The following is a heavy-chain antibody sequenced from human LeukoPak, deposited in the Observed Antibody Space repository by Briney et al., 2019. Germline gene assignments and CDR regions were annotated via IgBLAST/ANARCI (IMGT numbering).Heavy chain of an antibody. Sequence: ASVKVSCKASGGTFSSYAISWVRQAPGQGLEWMGGIIPIFGTANYAQKFQGRVTITADESTSTAYMELSSLRSKDTAVYYCARGRGRQQHQVDYWGQGTLVTVSS. CDR3: ARGRGRQQHQVDY. CDR1: GGTFSSYA. D-gene: IGHD6-13*01. V-gene: IGHV1-69*13. J-gene: IGHJ4*02. CDR2: IIPIFGTA.